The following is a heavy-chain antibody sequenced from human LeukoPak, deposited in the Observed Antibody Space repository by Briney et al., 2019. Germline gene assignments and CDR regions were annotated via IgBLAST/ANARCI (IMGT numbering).Heavy chain of an antibody. J-gene: IGHJ6*02. D-gene: IGHD3-10*02. V-gene: IGHV1-24*01. CDR2: FDPEDGET. Sequence: ASVKVSCKVSGYTLTELSMHWVRQAPGKGLEWMGGFDPEDGETIYAQKFQGRVTMTEDTSTDTAYMELSSLRSEDTAVYYCATDSLTRFGEDVWGQGTTVTVSS. CDR1: GYTLTELS. CDR3: ATDSLTRFGEDV.